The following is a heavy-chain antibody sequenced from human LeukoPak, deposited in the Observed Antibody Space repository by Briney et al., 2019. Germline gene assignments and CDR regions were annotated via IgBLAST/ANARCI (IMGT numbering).Heavy chain of an antibody. J-gene: IGHJ4*02. CDR1: GFTVSNNY. CDR3: AKGVDYCSGGSCPADY. Sequence: GGSLRLPCEASGFTVSNNYMSWVRQLPGKGLEWVSVIYSGGDTYYADSVKGRFTISRDNSKNTLYLQMNSMRAEDTAVYYCAKGVDYCSGGSCPADYWGPGTLVTVSS. D-gene: IGHD2-15*01. CDR2: IYSGGDT. V-gene: IGHV3-53*01.